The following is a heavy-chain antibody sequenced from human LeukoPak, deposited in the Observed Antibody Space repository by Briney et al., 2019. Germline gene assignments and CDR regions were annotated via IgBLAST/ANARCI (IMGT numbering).Heavy chain of an antibody. Sequence: GRSLRLSCAASGLTHSNYWVHWVRQAPGEGLVWVSRINPDGSSTNYADSVKGRFTISRDNGKNTLYLQMNSLRVEDTAVYYCARGRITSSWYYFDYWGQGALVTVSS. V-gene: IGHV3-74*01. D-gene: IGHD6-13*01. CDR2: INPDGSST. CDR3: ARGRITSSWYYFDY. J-gene: IGHJ4*02. CDR1: GLTHSNYW.